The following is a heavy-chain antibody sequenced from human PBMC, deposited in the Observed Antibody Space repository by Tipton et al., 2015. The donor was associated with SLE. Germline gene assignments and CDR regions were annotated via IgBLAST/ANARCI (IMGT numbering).Heavy chain of an antibody. CDR2: ISYDGSNK. J-gene: IGHJ4*02. Sequence: RSLRLSCAASGFTFSSYAMHWVRQAPGKGLEWVAVISYDGSNKYYADSVKGRFTISRDNSKNTLYLQMNSLRAEDTAVYYCARDATDWGQGTLVTVSS. CDR1: GFTFSSYA. D-gene: IGHD2-15*01. CDR3: ARDATD. V-gene: IGHV3-30*04.